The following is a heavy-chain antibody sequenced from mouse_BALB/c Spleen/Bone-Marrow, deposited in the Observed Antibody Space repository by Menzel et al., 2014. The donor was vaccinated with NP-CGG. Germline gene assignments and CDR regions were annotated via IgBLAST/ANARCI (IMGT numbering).Heavy chain of an antibody. CDR1: GFNIKDTY. Sequence: EVQLQQSGAELVKPGASVKLSCTASGFNIKDTYMHWVKQRPEQGLGWIGRIDPANGNTEYDPKFQGKATITADTSSNTAYLQLSSLTSEDTAVYYCARYYYGYYFGYWGQGTTLTVSS. D-gene: IGHD1-1*01. J-gene: IGHJ2*01. CDR3: ARYYYGYYFGY. V-gene: IGHV14-3*02. CDR2: IDPANGNT.